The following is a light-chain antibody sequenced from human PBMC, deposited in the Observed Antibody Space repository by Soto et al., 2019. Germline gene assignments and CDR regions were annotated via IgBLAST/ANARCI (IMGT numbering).Light chain of an antibody. Sequence: ENVLTQSPGTLSLSPGERATLSCRASQSISNSYLAWYQQKPGQTPSLLIYHASNRATGIPDRFSGSGSGTDFTLTISRLEPEDLAVYYCQQYGDSLLTFGGGTKVEIK. V-gene: IGKV3-20*01. CDR3: QQYGDSLLT. CDR1: QSISNSY. J-gene: IGKJ4*01. CDR2: HAS.